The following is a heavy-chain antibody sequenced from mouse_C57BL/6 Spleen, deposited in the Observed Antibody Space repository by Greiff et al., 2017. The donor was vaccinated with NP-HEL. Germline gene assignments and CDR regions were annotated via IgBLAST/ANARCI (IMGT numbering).Heavy chain of an antibody. CDR2: ISDGGSYT. J-gene: IGHJ3*01. CDR3: ARDQAIYYDYDEFAY. D-gene: IGHD2-4*01. CDR1: GFTFSSYA. V-gene: IGHV5-4*01. Sequence: EVQRVESGGGLVKPGGSLKLSCAASGFTFSSYAMSWVRQTPEKRLEWVATISDGGSYTYYPDNVKGRFTISRDNAKNNLYLQMSHLKSEDTAMYYCARDQAIYYDYDEFAYWGQGTLVTVSA.